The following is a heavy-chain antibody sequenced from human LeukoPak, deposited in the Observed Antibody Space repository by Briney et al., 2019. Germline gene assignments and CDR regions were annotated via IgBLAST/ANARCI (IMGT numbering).Heavy chain of an antibody. V-gene: IGHV3-7*01. Sequence: GGSLRLSCAASGFTFSSYWMSWVRQAPGKGLEWVANIKPDGSEKSYVDSVKGRFTISRDNAKNSLYLQMNTLRAEDTAVYYCATVWLTAPYFDYWGQGTLVTVSS. CDR2: IKPDGSEK. J-gene: IGHJ4*02. D-gene: IGHD6-19*01. CDR3: ATVWLTAPYFDY. CDR1: GFTFSSYW.